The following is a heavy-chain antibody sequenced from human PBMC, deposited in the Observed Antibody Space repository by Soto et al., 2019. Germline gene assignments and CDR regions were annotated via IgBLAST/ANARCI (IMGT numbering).Heavy chain of an antibody. J-gene: IGHJ4*02. CDR1: GAAISRTGFH. D-gene: IGHD3-10*01. V-gene: IGHV4-39*01. Sequence: QLQLQESGPGLVKPSETLSITCAVSGAAISRTGFHWGWIRQPPGQGLEWIGSIYAAGTTFYDSSLKSRVTLPEDTSKNHCALRLSSVTGADTAVYYCASRGSGDTFDYGGQGTLVSVSS. CDR3: ASRGSGDTFDY. CDR2: IYAAGTT.